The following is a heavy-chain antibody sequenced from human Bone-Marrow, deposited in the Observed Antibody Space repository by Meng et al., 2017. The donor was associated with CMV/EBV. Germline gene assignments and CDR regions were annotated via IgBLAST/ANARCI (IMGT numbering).Heavy chain of an antibody. Sequence: SEPLSFTVTGSGASINSYHLSWFRQPPGKALEWIGYIYYIGSTSYNPSLKSRVTISIDTSKNQFSLRLSSATAADTAVYFCVRQRSGYCSGTSCYVPYYLDFWGQGALVTVSS. D-gene: IGHD2-2*03. CDR2: IYYIGST. V-gene: IGHV4-59*01. CDR3: VRQRSGYCSGTSCYVPYYLDF. CDR1: GASINSYH. J-gene: IGHJ4*02.